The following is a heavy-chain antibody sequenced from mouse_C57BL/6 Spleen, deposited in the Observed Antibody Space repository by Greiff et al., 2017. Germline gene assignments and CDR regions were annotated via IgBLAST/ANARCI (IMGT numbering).Heavy chain of an antibody. CDR3: AMMNSRGYFDV. Sequence: VQPQQPGAELVKPGASVKVSCKASGYTFTSYWMHWVKQRPGQGLEWIGRIHPSDSDTNYNQKFKGKATLTVDKSSSTAYMQLSSLTSEDSAVYYCAMMNSRGYFDVWGTGTTVTVSS. CDR1: GYTFTSYW. CDR2: IHPSDSDT. D-gene: IGHD1-1*01. J-gene: IGHJ1*03. V-gene: IGHV1-74*01.